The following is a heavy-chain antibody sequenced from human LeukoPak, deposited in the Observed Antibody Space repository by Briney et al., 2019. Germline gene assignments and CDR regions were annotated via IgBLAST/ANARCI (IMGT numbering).Heavy chain of an antibody. D-gene: IGHD3-22*01. J-gene: IGHJ4*02. Sequence: PSETLSLTCTVSGGSISSYYWSWIRQPPGKGLEWIGEINHSGSTNYNPSLKSRVTISVDTSKNQFSLKLSSVTAADTAVYYCARLDANYYDSSGYYSPFDYWGQGTLVTVSS. CDR3: ARLDANYYDSSGYYSPFDY. CDR2: INHSGST. CDR1: GGSISSYY. V-gene: IGHV4-34*01.